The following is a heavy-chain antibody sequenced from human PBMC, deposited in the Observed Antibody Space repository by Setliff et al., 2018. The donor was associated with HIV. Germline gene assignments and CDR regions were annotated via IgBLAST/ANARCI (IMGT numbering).Heavy chain of an antibody. CDR1: SGSFSTYY. CDR3: AREAYGSGSYPSFGLDY. CDR2: IYHSGST. Sequence: SETLSLTCAVYSGSFSTYYWSWSRQPPGKGLEWIGSIYHSGSTYYNPSLKSRVTISVDTSKNQFSLKLSSVTAADTAVYYCAREAYGSGSYPSFGLDYWGQGTLVTVSS. V-gene: IGHV4-34*01. D-gene: IGHD3-10*01. J-gene: IGHJ4*02.